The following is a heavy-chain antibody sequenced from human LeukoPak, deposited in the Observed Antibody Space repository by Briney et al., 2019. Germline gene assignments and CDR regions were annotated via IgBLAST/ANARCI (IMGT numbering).Heavy chain of an antibody. CDR3: ARGWNTTPRSGFDI. J-gene: IGHJ3*02. D-gene: IGHD1/OR15-1a*01. Sequence: PGGSLRLSCAASGFTFSSYGIHWVRQAPGKGLEWVAVIWYDGSNKYYADSVKGRFTISRDNVKNTLFLQMNSLGAEDTALYYCARGWNTTPRSGFDIWGLGTMVTVSS. CDR2: IWYDGSNK. V-gene: IGHV3-33*08. CDR1: GFTFSSYG.